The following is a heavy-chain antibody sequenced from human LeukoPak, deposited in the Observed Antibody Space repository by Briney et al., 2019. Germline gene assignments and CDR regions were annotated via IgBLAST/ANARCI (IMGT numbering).Heavy chain of an antibody. J-gene: IGHJ5*02. CDR2: INPNSGGI. CDR3: ASQVTGTTFVVGDWFDP. Sequence: GASVKVSCKASGYTFTGYYMHWVRQAPGQGLEWMGWINPNSGGINYAQKFQGRVTMTRDTSISTAYMELSRLRSDDTAVYYCASQVTGTTFVVGDWFDPWGQGTLVTVSS. CDR1: GYTFTGYY. D-gene: IGHD1-7*01. V-gene: IGHV1-2*02.